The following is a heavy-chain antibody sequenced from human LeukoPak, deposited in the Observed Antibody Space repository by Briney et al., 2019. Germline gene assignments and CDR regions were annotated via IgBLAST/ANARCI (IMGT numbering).Heavy chain of an antibody. J-gene: IGHJ4*02. Sequence: PGRSLRLSCAASGFTFSSYAMHWVRQAPGKGLEWVAVISYDGSNKYYADSVKGRFTISRDNSKNTLYLQVNSLRAEDTAVYYCARDLHDILTGSFRFDYWGQGTLVTVSS. CDR3: ARDLHDILTGSFRFDY. CDR1: GFTFSSYA. D-gene: IGHD3-9*01. V-gene: IGHV3-30*04. CDR2: ISYDGSNK.